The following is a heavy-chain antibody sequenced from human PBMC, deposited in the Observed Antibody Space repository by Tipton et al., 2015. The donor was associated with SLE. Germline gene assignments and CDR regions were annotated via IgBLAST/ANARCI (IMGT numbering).Heavy chain of an antibody. V-gene: IGHV3-23*03. CDR2: VYYGTRR. Sequence: SLRLSCVASAGFAFRSSSMAWVRRAPGRGLEWVSSVYYGTRRYFRDSVRGRFTISRDDSKNTVDLQMDSLTSDDTGIYCCAKGGAGGIYFASWGPGTQVTVSS. J-gene: IGHJ4*02. CDR1: AGFAFRSSS. D-gene: IGHD1-1*01. CDR3: AKGGAGGIYFAS.